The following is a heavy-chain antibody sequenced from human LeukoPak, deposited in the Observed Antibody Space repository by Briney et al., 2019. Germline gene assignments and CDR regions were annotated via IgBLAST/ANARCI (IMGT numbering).Heavy chain of an antibody. V-gene: IGHV4-34*01. CDR3: ARRRYYDFWSGTDAFDI. CDR2: INHSGST. Sequence: PSETLSLTCAVYGGSFSGYYWSWIRQPPGKGLEWIGEINHSGSTNYNPSLKSRVTISVDTSKNQFSLKLSSVTAADTAVYYCARRRYYDFWSGTDAFDIWGQGTLVTVSS. D-gene: IGHD3-3*01. CDR1: GGSFSGYY. J-gene: IGHJ4*02.